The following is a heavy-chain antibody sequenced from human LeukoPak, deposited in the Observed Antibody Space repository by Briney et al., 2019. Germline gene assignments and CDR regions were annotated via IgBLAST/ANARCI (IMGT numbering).Heavy chain of an antibody. Sequence: GGSLRLSCAASGFTFSSYEMNWVRQAPGKGLEWVSYISRSSNTMYYADSVKGRFTISRDNAKNSLYLQMNSLRDEDTAVYYCARAFDYWGQGTLVAVSS. CDR2: ISRSSNTM. CDR3: ARAFDY. J-gene: IGHJ4*02. V-gene: IGHV3-48*03. CDR1: GFTFSSYE.